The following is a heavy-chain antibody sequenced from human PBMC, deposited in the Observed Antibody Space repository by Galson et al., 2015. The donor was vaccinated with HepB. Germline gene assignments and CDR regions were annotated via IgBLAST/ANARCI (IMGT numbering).Heavy chain of an antibody. Sequence: SLRLSCAASGFDFSTHEMNWVRQAPGKGLEWISYISSSSCTIYYAASVKGRFTISRDNAKNSLYLQMNSLRAEDTAVYFRVRPHQGWGTTDYWGQGTLVTVSS. CDR1: GFDFSTHE. CDR2: ISSSSCTI. V-gene: IGHV3-48*03. J-gene: IGHJ4*02. CDR3: VRPHQGWGTTDY. D-gene: IGHD3-16*01.